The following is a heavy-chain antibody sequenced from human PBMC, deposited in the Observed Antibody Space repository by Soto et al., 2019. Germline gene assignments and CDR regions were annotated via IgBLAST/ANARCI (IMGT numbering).Heavy chain of an antibody. CDR2: INWQSGDI. D-gene: IGHD6-19*01. CDR3: AKGQPLTCHSGWYENAFDI. CDR1: GFRFDDSA. Sequence: EVQLVESGGGLVQPGRSLRLSCAASGFRFDDSAMHWVRQAPGKGLEWVSGINWQSGDIGYGDSVKGRFTISRDNAKNFLYLQMNSLRPEDMALYYGAKGQPLTCHSGWYENAFDIWGQGTMVTVSS. V-gene: IGHV3-9*03. J-gene: IGHJ3*02.